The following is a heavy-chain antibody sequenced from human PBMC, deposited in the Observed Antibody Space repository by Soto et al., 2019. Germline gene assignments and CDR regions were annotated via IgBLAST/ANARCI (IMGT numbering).Heavy chain of an antibody. J-gene: IGHJ3*02. CDR2: IHYSGST. Sequence: SETLSLTCSVSGGSIDNNYVGLLRQPPGKGLEWIGYIHYSGSTHNNPSLNSRVTISIDTSRNQFSLKLSSVTAADTAVYYCARGRRRTAFDIWGQGTMVTVSS. CDR1: GGSIDNNY. CDR3: ARGRRRTAFDI. D-gene: IGHD1-1*01. V-gene: IGHV4-59*01.